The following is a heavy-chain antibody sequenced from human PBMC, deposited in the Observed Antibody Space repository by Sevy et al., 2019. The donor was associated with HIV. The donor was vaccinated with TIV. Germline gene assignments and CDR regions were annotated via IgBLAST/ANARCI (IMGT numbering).Heavy chain of an antibody. V-gene: IGHV3-23*01. CDR2: ISGSGGST. CDR1: GFTFSSYA. CDR3: SSSRGPLGSSSVRWFDS. Sequence: GGSLRLSCAASGFTFSSYAMSWVRQAPGKGLEWVSAISGSGGSTYYADSVKGRFTFSRDNSKNTLYLQMNSLRSEDTAVYYWSSSRGPLGSSSVRWFDSWGQGTLVTVSS. D-gene: IGHD6-6*01. J-gene: IGHJ5*01.